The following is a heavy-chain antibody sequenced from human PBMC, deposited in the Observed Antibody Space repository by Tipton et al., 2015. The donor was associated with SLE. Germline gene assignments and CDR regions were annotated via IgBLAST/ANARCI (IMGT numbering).Heavy chain of an antibody. CDR1: GGSFSGYY. CDR2: INHCGST. V-gene: IGHV4-34*01. J-gene: IGHJ5*02. D-gene: IGHD2-15*01. CDR3: ARGGGGSYRWFDP. Sequence: TLSLTCAVYGGSFSGYYWSWIRQPPGKGLEWIGEINHCGSTNYNPSLKSRVTISVDTSKNQFSLKLSSVTAADTAVYYCARGGGGSYRWFDPWGQGTLVTVSS.